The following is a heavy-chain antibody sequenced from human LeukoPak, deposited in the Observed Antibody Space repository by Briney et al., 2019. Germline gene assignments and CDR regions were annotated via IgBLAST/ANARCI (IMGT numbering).Heavy chain of an antibody. J-gene: IGHJ4*02. CDR1: GGSIGSETKY. CDR3: ASLWGDGYPL. V-gene: IGHV4-39*07. D-gene: IGHD5-24*01. Sequence: KPSETLSLTCTVSGGSIGSETKYWGWIRQPPGKGLEWIGSIYYSGSTYYNPSLKSRVTISVDTSKNQFSLKLSSVTAADTAVYYCASLWGDGYPLWGQGTLVTVSS. CDR2: IYYSGST.